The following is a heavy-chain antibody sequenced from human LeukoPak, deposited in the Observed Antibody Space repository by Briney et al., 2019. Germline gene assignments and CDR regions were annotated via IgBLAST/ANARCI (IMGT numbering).Heavy chain of an antibody. CDR2: ISGSGIPT. CDR1: GGSFSGYY. J-gene: IGHJ4*02. D-gene: IGHD1-26*01. Sequence: ETLSLTCAVYGGSFSGYYWSWIRQPPGKGLEWVSIISGSGIPTYYADSVKGRFTISRDNSKNTMYLQMNSLRAEDTALYYCAKTVAAIYSGSYYFDYWGQGTLVTVSS. CDR3: AKTVAAIYSGSYYFDY. V-gene: IGHV3-23*01.